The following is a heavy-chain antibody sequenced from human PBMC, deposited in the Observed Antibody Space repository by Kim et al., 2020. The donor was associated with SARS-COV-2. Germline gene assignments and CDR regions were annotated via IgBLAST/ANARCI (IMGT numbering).Heavy chain of an antibody. J-gene: IGHJ4*02. V-gene: IGHV4-30-4*01. CDR3: ARLTHFGYYFDY. CDR2: IYYSGST. Sequence: SETLSLTCTVSGASISSGDYYWSWIRQPPGKGLEWIGFIYYSGSTYYNPSLKSRVTISVDTSKNQFSLKLTSVTAADTAVYYCARLTHFGYYFDYWGQGT. D-gene: IGHD3-3*02. CDR1: GASISSGDYY.